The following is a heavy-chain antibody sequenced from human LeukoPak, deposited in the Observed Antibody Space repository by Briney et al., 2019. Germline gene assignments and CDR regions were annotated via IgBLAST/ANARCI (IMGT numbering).Heavy chain of an antibody. Sequence: ASVKVSCKVSGYTLTELSMHWVRQAPGKGLEWMGAFDPEDAETIYAQKFQGRVTMTEDTSTDTAYMELSSMRSEDTAVYYWATVAYSGGPAPTQHFDYWGQGTLVTVSS. CDR3: ATVAYSGGPAPTQHFDY. J-gene: IGHJ4*02. CDR1: GYTLTELS. V-gene: IGHV1-24*01. D-gene: IGHD1-26*01. CDR2: FDPEDAET.